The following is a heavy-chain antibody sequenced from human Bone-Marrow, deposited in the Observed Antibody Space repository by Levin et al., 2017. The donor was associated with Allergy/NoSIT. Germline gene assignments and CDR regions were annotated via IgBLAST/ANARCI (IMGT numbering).Heavy chain of an antibody. Sequence: PGGSLRLSCAASGLIFSNYAMNWVHQAPGKGLEWVSQISGSGSNTHYADSVRGRFTFSRDNSNNTVYLQMNSLRADDTAVYYCAGYDTSGYHSPFDYWGQGTLVTVSS. V-gene: IGHV3-23*01. CDR3: AGYDTSGYHSPFDY. J-gene: IGHJ4*02. D-gene: IGHD3-22*01. CDR2: ISGSGSNT. CDR1: GLIFSNYA.